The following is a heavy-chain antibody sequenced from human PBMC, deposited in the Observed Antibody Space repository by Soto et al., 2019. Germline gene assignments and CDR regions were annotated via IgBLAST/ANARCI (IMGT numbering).Heavy chain of an antibody. J-gene: IGHJ4*02. Sequence: SVKVSWKASGVTFSSYAMSWVRQSPGQGLEWMGGIIPIFGTANYAQKFQGRVTITADESTSTAYMELSSLRSEDTAVYYCARVFDCSGGSCYSSLSFDYWGQGTLVTVSS. CDR1: GVTFSSYA. V-gene: IGHV1-69*13. CDR3: ARVFDCSGGSCYSSLSFDY. CDR2: IIPIFGTA. D-gene: IGHD2-15*01.